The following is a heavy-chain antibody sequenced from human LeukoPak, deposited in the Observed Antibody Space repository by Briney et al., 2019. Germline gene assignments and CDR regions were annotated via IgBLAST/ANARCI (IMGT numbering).Heavy chain of an antibody. CDR1: GYSFTSHY. Sequence: ASVKVSCKASGYSFTSHYMHWVRQAPGQGLEWMGLINPSGSSTLYAQKFQGRVTMTTDTSTSTAYMELRSLRSDDTAVYYCARGYYYYYYMDVWGKGTTVTISS. CDR2: INPSGSST. V-gene: IGHV1-46*01. CDR3: ARGYYYYYYMDV. J-gene: IGHJ6*03.